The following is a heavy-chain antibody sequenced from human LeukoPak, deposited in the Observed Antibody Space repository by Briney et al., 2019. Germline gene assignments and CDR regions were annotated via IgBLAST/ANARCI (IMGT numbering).Heavy chain of an antibody. D-gene: IGHD3-10*01. CDR2: INSDGTST. CDR3: ASLYYYGSGRGIDY. V-gene: IGHV3-74*01. J-gene: IGHJ4*02. Sequence: GGSLRLSCAASGFTFSTYWMHWVRQAPGKGLVWVSRINSDGTSTSYADSVRGRFTISRDNAKNTLFLQMNSLRAEDTAVYYCASLYYYGSGRGIDYWGQGTLVTVSS. CDR1: GFTFSTYW.